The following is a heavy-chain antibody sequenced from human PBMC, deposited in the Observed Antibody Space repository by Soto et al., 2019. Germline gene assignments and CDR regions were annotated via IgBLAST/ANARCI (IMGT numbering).Heavy chain of an antibody. CDR1: GFTFSSYS. CDR3: AKKIPSRGAGWFDP. CDR2: ISSSSSTI. Sequence: EVQLVESGGGLVQPGGSLRLSCAASGFTFSSYSMNWVRQAPGKGLEWVSYISSSSSTIYYADSMKGRFTISRDNAKNSLYLQMTSMRDEETAVYYCAKKIPSRGAGWFDPWGQGTLVTVSS. D-gene: IGHD3-10*01. J-gene: IGHJ5*02. V-gene: IGHV3-48*02.